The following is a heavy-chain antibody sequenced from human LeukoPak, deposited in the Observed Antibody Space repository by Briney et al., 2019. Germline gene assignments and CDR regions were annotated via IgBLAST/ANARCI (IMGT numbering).Heavy chain of an antibody. D-gene: IGHD5-18*01. V-gene: IGHV4-39*01. CDR3: ARTKSYTAMVTT. CDR2: IYYSGST. CDR1: GGSISSSSYY. Sequence: WATLALTCTVSGGSISSSSYYWGWIRQPPGKGLEWIGSIYYSGSTYYNPSLKSRVTISVDTSKNQFSLKLSSVTAADTAVYYCARTKSYTAMVTTWGQGTLVTVSS. J-gene: IGHJ5*02.